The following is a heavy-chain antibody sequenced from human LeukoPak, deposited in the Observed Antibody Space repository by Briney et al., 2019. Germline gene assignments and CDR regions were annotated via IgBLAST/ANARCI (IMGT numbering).Heavy chain of an antibody. D-gene: IGHD6-13*01. V-gene: IGHV3-43*01. Sequence: GGPLRLSCAASGFTFDDYTMHWVRQAPGKGLEWVCHISWDGGSTYYADSVKGRFTISRDNSKNSLYLQMNSLRTEDTALYYCAKDMDSSSSYYYYYMDVWGKGTTVTVSS. CDR3: AKDMDSSSSYYYYYMDV. J-gene: IGHJ6*03. CDR2: ISWDGGST. CDR1: GFTFDDYT.